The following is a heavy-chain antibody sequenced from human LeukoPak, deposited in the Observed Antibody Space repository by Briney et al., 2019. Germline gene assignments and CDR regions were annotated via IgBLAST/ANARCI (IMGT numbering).Heavy chain of an antibody. CDR3: ARGFEDSGYSSSAYKYYYYMDV. CDR1: AATFSRPW. V-gene: IGHV3-7*01. J-gene: IGHJ6*03. CDR2: IKQDGSEK. D-gene: IGHD6-6*01. Sequence: GGSMRLASVPYAATFSRPWILWDSQAPGEGLEWVANIKQDGSEKYYVDSVKGRFTISRDNVKNSVDLQMNSLRAADTAVYYCARGFEDSGYSSSAYKYYYYMDVWGKGTTVTVSS.